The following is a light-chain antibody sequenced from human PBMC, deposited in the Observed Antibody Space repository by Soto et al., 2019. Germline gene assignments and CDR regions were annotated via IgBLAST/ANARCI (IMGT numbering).Light chain of an antibody. CDR1: SSDVGGYNY. J-gene: IGLJ1*01. Sequence: QSVLTQPASVSGSPGQSITISCTGTSSDVGGYNYHSWYQQHPGNAPTLMIYEVRNRPSGVSNRFSGSKSGNTASLTISGLQAEDEAAYYCSSYTSSSTLVFGTGTKLTVL. CDR3: SSYTSSSTLV. CDR2: EVR. V-gene: IGLV2-14*01.